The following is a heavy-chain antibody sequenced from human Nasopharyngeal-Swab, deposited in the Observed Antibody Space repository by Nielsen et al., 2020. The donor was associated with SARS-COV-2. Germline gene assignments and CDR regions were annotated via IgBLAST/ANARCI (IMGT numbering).Heavy chain of an antibody. J-gene: IGHJ4*02. CDR1: GFTFSSYS. D-gene: IGHD4-17*01. V-gene: IGHV3-21*01. CDR2: ISSSSSYI. Sequence: GGPLRLYCAASGFTFSSYSMNWVRQAPGKGLEWVSSISSSSSYIYYADSVKGRFTISRDNAKNSLYLQMNSLRAEDTAVYYCARAPDYGDYGDYWGQGTLVTVSS. CDR3: ARAPDYGDYGDY.